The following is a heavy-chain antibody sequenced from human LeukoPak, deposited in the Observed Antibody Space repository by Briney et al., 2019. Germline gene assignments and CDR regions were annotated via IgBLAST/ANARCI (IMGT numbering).Heavy chain of an antibody. J-gene: IGHJ6*03. Sequence: SGGSLRLSCAASGFTFSSYSMNWVRQAPGKGLEWVSSISSSSSYIYYADSVKGRFTISRDNAKNSLYLQMNSLRAEDTAVYYCASCSGRDFDWLFGNSLLNYYMDVWGKGTTVTISS. CDR2: ISSSSSYI. CDR3: ASCSGRDFDWLFGNSLLNYYMDV. D-gene: IGHD3-9*01. CDR1: GFTFSSYS. V-gene: IGHV3-21*01.